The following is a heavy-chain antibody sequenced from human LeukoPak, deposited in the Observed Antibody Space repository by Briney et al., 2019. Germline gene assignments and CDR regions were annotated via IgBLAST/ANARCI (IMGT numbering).Heavy chain of an antibody. CDR2: INPNSGDT. CDR1: GYTFTGYY. CDR3: ATARGQNLPMDCFDY. V-gene: IGHV1-2*02. Sequence: ASVKVSCKASGYTFTGYYIHWVRQAPGQGLEWLGWINPNSGDTNYAQKFQGRVTMTRDTSTRTAYMELSSLRSDDTAVYYYATARGQNLPMDCFDYWGQGTLVTVSS. D-gene: IGHD3-10*01. J-gene: IGHJ4*02.